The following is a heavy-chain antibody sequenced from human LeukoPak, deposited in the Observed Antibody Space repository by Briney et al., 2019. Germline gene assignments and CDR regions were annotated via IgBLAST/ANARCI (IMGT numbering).Heavy chain of an antibody. CDR2: MSYDGSSK. CDR1: RFTFSSFS. CDR3: ARDRGSSWVDYYYMDV. D-gene: IGHD6-13*01. V-gene: IGHV3-30*04. Sequence: PGRSLRLFCAASRFTFSSFSMHWVRQAPGKGLEWVAVMSYDGSSKNYADSVKGRFTISRGNSKNTLCLQMNSLRAEDTAVYYCARDRGSSWVDYYYMDVWGKGTPVTVSS. J-gene: IGHJ6*03.